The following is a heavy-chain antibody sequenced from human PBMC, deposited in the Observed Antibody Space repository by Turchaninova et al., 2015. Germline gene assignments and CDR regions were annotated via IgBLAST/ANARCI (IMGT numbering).Heavy chain of an antibody. CDR1: GGSFSGSY. D-gene: IGHD6-19*01. Sequence: QVQLQQWGAGLLTPSATLSRICAVYGGSFSGSYWSGIREPPGKGLEGIGEIKHTGSTNYNPSLKSRVTISVDTSKNQFSLKLSSVTAADTAVYYCARVSTLHIAVAGGGYDYWGQGTLVTVSS. J-gene: IGHJ4*02. CDR2: IKHTGST. V-gene: IGHV4-34*01. CDR3: ARVSTLHIAVAGGGYDY.